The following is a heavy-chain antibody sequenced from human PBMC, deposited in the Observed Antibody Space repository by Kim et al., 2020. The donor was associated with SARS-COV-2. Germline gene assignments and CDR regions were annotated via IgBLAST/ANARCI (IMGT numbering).Heavy chain of an antibody. J-gene: IGHJ6*02. CDR1: GFTFSSYG. D-gene: IGHD3-3*01. CDR2: IWYDGSNK. V-gene: IGHV3-33*01. CDR3: ARGASHDLTVPYYYYGMDV. Sequence: GGSLRLSCAASGFTFSSYGMHWVRQAPGKGLEWVAVIWYDGSNKYYADSVKGRFTISRDNSKNTLYLQMNSLRAEDTAVYYCARGASHDLTVPYYYYGMDVWGQGTTVTVSS.